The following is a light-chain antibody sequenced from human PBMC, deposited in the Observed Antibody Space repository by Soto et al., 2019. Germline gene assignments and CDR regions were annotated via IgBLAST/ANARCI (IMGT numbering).Light chain of an antibody. CDR2: GAS. J-gene: IGKJ1*01. CDR3: QQYGSSHRT. V-gene: IGKV3-20*01. Sequence: EIVLTQSPGTLSLSPGERATLSCRASQSVSSSFLAWYQQKPGQAPRLLIYGASSRATGIPDRFSGRGSGTDFTPTISRLEPEDFAVYYCQQYGSSHRTFGQGNKVEIK. CDR1: QSVSSSF.